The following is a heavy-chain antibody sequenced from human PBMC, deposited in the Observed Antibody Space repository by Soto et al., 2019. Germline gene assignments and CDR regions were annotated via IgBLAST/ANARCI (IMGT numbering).Heavy chain of an antibody. Sequence: EVQLLESGGGLVQPGGSLRLSCVGSGFTFINYAMNWVRQTPGKGLEWVSTISGGGDRTFDADTVKGRFTISRDNSKNTVNLQRNSLRADDTPVYYCPRKVLGSTSRLDGWYVDLCSRVTVVNVSS. CDR1: GFTFINYA. CDR3: PRKVLGSTSRLDGWYVDL. D-gene: IGHD2-2*01. V-gene: IGHV3-23*01. J-gene: IGHJ2*01. CDR2: ISGGGDRT.